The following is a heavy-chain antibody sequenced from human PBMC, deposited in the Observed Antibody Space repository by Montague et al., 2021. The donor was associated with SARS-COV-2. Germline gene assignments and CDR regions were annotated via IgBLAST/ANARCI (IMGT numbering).Heavy chain of an antibody. CDR3: ARHASYDYSKDLYYYYYYGMDV. D-gene: IGHD4-11*01. CDR2: IYYSGST. Sequence: SETLSLTCTVSGGSISSSSYYWGWIRQPPGKGLEWIGSIYYSGSTYYNPSLKSRVTISVDTSKNQFSLKLSSVTAADTAVYHCARHASYDYSKDLYYYYYYGMDVWGQGTTVTVSS. J-gene: IGHJ6*02. V-gene: IGHV4-39*01. CDR1: GGSISSSSYY.